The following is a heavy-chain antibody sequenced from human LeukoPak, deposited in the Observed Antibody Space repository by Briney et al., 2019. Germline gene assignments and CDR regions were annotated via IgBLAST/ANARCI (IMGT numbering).Heavy chain of an antibody. CDR3: ARVSEAGTGPDS. D-gene: IGHD6-13*01. V-gene: IGHV4-59*10. CDR1: GLSFSGYY. CDR2: MSNSGHT. Sequence: SETLSLTCAVYGLSFSGYYWSWIRQPPGKGLEWVGVMSNSGHTDSTPPLKSRVPISIDMPKNPLSLKLNPVTAADTDVYYCARVSEAGTGPDSWGQGTLVSVSS. J-gene: IGHJ4*02.